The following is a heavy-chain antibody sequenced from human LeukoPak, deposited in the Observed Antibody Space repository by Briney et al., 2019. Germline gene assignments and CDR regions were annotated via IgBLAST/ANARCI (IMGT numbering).Heavy chain of an antibody. J-gene: IGHJ4*02. CDR3: ARHYTTDWYSPFDY. Sequence: PSETLSLTCTVSGGSISSSSYSWGWIRQPPGKGLEWIGSIYYSGSTYYNPSLKSRVTISVDTSKNQFSLKLTSVTAADTAVYYCARHYTTDWYSPFDYWGQGTLVTVSS. CDR2: IYYSGST. CDR1: GGSISSSSYS. D-gene: IGHD6-19*01. V-gene: IGHV4-39*01.